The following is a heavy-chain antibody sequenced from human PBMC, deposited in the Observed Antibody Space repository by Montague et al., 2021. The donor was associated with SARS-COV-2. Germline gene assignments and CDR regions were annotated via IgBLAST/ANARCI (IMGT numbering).Heavy chain of an antibody. D-gene: IGHD3-22*01. Sequence: SLRLSCGASGFTFSSYGMHWVRQAPGKGLEWVAVIWYDGSNKYYXDSXKGRFTISRDNSKNTLYLRMNSLRAEDTAVYYCARDLAPYYYDSSGPELVDVWGQGTTVTVSS. CDR3: ARDLAPYYYDSSGPELVDV. V-gene: IGHV3-33*01. CDR2: IWYDGSNK. CDR1: GFTFSSYG. J-gene: IGHJ6*02.